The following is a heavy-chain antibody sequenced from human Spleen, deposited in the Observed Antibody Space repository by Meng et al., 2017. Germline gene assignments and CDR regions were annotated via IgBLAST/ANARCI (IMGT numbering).Heavy chain of an antibody. V-gene: IGHV4-4*02. Sequence: GSLRLSCAVSGGSISSTHWYNWVRQPPGKGLEWIGEIYHSGSTNYNPSLKSRVTISVDTSKNQFSLKLSSVTAADTAVYYCARGIRAGLTPAAVPSAAEYGMDVWGQGTTVTVSS. J-gene: IGHJ6*02. CDR1: GGSISSTHW. CDR2: IYHSGST. CDR3: ARGIRAGLTPAAVPSAAEYGMDV. D-gene: IGHD6-13*01.